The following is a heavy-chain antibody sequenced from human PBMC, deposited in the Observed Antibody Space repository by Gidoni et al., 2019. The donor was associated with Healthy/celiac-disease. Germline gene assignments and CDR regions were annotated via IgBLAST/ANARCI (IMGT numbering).Heavy chain of an antibody. CDR3: ARLPFYYYGSGSYAPTADY. J-gene: IGHJ4*02. Sequence: QVQLQQWGAGLLKPSETLSLTCAVSGGSFSGYYWSWIRQPPGKGLELIGEINHSGSTNYNPSLKSRVTISVDTSKNQFSLKLSSVTAADTAVYYCARLPFYYYGSGSYAPTADYWGQGTLVTVSS. V-gene: IGHV4-34*01. D-gene: IGHD3-10*01. CDR2: INHSGST. CDR1: GGSFSGYY.